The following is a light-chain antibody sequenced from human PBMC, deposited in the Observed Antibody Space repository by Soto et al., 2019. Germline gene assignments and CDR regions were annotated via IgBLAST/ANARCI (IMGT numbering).Light chain of an antibody. CDR1: QSISSW. V-gene: IGKV1-5*03. CDR2: KAS. J-gene: IGKJ2*01. Sequence: DIQMPQSPSTLSASVGDRVTITCRASQSISSWLAWYKQKPGKAPKLLIYKASSLESGVPSRFSGSGSGTEFTLTISSLQPDDFATYYCQQYNSYSPYTFGQGTKLEIK. CDR3: QQYNSYSPYT.